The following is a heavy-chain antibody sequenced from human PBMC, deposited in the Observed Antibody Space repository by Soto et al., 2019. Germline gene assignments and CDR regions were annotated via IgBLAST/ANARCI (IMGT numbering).Heavy chain of an antibody. J-gene: IGHJ5*01. CDR2: IYRTRST. D-gene: IGHD1-1*01. Sequence: QVQLQESGPGLVKPSETLSLTCGVSPGSFSSNNWWTWVRQHPGQGLEWIGEIYRTRSTNYNTSLKNRPTISLDKSESAFSLRLTSLTAADTAMYFCASRAPGTGIDSWGQGTLVTVSS. V-gene: IGHV4-4*02. CDR3: ASRAPGTGIDS. CDR1: PGSFSSNNW.